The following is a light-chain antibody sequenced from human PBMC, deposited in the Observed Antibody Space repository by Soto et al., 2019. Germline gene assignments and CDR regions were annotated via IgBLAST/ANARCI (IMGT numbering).Light chain of an antibody. CDR3: SSDTSSSAFVV. Sequence: QSVLTQPPSVSGSPGQTITISCTGTSTDVGGYNYVSWYQQHPGKAPKLLIYDVSNRPSGVPNRFSGSKSGNTASLTIAGLEAEDEAYYCCSSDTSSSAFVVFGGGTQVTVL. CDR1: STDVGGYNY. V-gene: IGLV2-14*01. CDR2: DVS. J-gene: IGLJ2*01.